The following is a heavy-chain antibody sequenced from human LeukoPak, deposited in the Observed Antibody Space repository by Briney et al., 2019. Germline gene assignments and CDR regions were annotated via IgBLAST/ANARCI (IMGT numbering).Heavy chain of an antibody. Sequence: GGSLRLSCAASGFTFRVSAMSWVRQAPGKRLEWVSSIGGSGGSTYYADSVKGRFTISRDNSKNTLYLQMNSLRAEDTAVYYCAIHRGGPISWSDYWGQGTLVTVSS. CDR2: IGGSGGST. CDR3: AIHRGGPISWSDY. CDR1: GFTFRVSA. J-gene: IGHJ4*02. D-gene: IGHD3-10*01. V-gene: IGHV3-23*01.